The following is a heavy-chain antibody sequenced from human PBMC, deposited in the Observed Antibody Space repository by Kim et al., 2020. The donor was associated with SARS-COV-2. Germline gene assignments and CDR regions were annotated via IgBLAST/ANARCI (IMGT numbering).Heavy chain of an antibody. CDR1: GGTFSSYA. D-gene: IGHD4-17*01. J-gene: IGHJ3*02. Sequence: SVKVSCKASGGTFSSYAISWVRQAPGQGLEWMGGIIPIFGTANYAQKFQGRVTITADESTSTAYMELSSLRSEDTAVYYCAREGPETTVVSPGGLDAFDIWGQGTMVTVSS. CDR2: IIPIFGTA. CDR3: AREGPETTVVSPGGLDAFDI. V-gene: IGHV1-69*13.